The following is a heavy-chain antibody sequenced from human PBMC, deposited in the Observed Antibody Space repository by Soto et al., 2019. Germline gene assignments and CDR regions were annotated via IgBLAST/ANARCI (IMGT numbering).Heavy chain of an antibody. Sequence: SDTLSLTCSVSGGSISNRNCYWGWVRQPRQPPGKGLEWIGSIYYTGSTYYNPSLKSRVTISVDTSENHFSLELSSVTAADTAVYYCARQGLDHLSHAYYFDYWGQGSLVTVSS. CDR2: IYYTGST. CDR3: ARQGLDHLSHAYYFDY. D-gene: IGHD1-1*01. CDR1: GGSISNRNCY. V-gene: IGHV4-39*01. J-gene: IGHJ4*02.